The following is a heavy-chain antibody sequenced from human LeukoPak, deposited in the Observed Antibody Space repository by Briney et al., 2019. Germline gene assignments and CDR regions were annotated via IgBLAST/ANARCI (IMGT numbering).Heavy chain of an antibody. CDR1: GFTFSSYA. CDR3: ARATYDSSGYYGAFDI. J-gene: IGHJ3*02. V-gene: IGHV3-30-3*01. CDR2: ISYDGSNK. D-gene: IGHD3-22*01. Sequence: PGGSLRLSCAASGFTFSSYAMHWVRQAPGKGLEWVAVISYDGSNKYYADSVKGRFTISRDNSKNTLYLQMNSLRAEDTAVYYCARATYDSSGYYGAFDIWGQGTMVTVSS.